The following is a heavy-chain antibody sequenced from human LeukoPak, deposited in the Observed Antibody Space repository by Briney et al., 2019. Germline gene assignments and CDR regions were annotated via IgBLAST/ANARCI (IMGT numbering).Heavy chain of an antibody. V-gene: IGHV3-21*01. CDR3: ARANLEAFDI. CDR2: IGSSSTSI. J-gene: IGHJ3*02. Sequence: AGGSLRLSCAASGFTFTSYSMNWVRQAPGKGLEWVSSIGSSSTSIYYADSVKGRFTISRDNAKNSLYLQMNSLRAEDTAVYYCARANLEAFDIWGQGTMVTVSS. CDR1: GFTFTSYS.